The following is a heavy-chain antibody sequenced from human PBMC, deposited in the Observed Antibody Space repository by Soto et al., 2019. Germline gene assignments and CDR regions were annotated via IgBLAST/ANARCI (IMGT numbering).Heavy chain of an antibody. Sequence: GGSLRLCCAASGFTFSSYAMSWVRQAPGKGLEWVSAISGSGGSTYYADSVKGRFTISRDNSKNTLYLQMNSLRAEDTAVYYCAKDSPGFYYYDSSGYPDDTFDYWGQGTLVTVSS. J-gene: IGHJ4*02. CDR2: ISGSGGST. CDR3: AKDSPGFYYYDSSGYPDDTFDY. D-gene: IGHD3-22*01. CDR1: GFTFSSYA. V-gene: IGHV3-23*01.